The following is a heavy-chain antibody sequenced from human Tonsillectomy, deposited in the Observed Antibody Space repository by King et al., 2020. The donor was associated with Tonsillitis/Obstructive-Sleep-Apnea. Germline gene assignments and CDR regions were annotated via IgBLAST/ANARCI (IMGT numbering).Heavy chain of an antibody. CDR3: ARVLKDTSGWYHFDY. Sequence: VQLVESGGGLIQPGGSLRLSCAASGFTVSSNYMSWVRQAPGKGLEWVSSIHSGCTTYNADSVKGRFTISRDNSKNTLYLQMNSLRVEDTAVYFCARVLKDTSGWYHFDYWGQGALVTVSS. CDR2: IHSGCTT. D-gene: IGHD6-19*01. J-gene: IGHJ4*02. V-gene: IGHV3-53*01. CDR1: GFTVSSNY.